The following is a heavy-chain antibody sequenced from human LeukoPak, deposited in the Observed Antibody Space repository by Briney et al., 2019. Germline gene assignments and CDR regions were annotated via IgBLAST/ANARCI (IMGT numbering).Heavy chain of an antibody. D-gene: IGHD3-10*01. CDR1: GFTFSSYS. J-gene: IGHJ4*02. CDR3: ANTRVGVLTPTFDS. CDR2: ISSSSRHT. Sequence: GRSLRLSCAASGFTFSSYSMNWVRQAPGKGLEWVSSISSSSRHTYYTDSVKGRFTISRDDAKNSLYLQMNSLRAEDTAVYYCANTRVGVLTPTFDSWGQGTLVTVSS. V-gene: IGHV3-21*01.